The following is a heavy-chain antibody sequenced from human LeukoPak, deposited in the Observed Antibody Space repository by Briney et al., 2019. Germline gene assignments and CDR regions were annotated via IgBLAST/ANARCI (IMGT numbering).Heavy chain of an antibody. J-gene: IGHJ3*01. CDR3: AREISMFVNAFDL. D-gene: IGHD3-10*02. Sequence: TGGSLRLSCAASGFSFSNSVMHWVRQAPGKGLEWVAVIWYDGSNEYYADAVKGRFTISRDNSKNTVHLQMNSLRVEDTSVYYCAREISMFVNAFDLWGQGKLVTVTS. CDR1: GFSFSNSV. V-gene: IGHV3-33*01. CDR2: IWYDGSNE.